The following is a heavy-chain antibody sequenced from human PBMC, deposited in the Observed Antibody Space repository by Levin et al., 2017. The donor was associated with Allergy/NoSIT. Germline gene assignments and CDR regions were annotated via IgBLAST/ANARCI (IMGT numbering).Heavy chain of an antibody. D-gene: IGHD6-6*01. J-gene: IGHJ3*02. CDR3: ARGIAARFVGPGPGYQNDAIDI. CDR2: IYSGGST. Sequence: GESLKISCAASGFTVSSNYMSWVRQAPGKGLEWVSVIYSGGSTYYADSVKGRFTISRDNSKNTLFLQMNSLRAEDTAGYYCARGIAARFVGPGPGYQNDAIDIWGQGTMVTVSS. V-gene: IGHV3-53*01. CDR1: GFTVSSNY.